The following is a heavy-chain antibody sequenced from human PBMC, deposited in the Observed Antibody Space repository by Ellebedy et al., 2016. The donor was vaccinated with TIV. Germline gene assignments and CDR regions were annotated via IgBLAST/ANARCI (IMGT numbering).Heavy chain of an antibody. CDR3: ARDMVAGDFDY. CDR1: GFTFSSYG. CDR2: IWYDGSNK. Sequence: GGSLRLSCAASGFTFSSYGMHWVRQAPGKGLEWVAVIWYDGSNKYYADSVKGRFTISRDNSKNTLYLQMNSLRAEDTAVYYCARDMVAGDFDYWGQGTLVTVSS. D-gene: IGHD6-19*01. V-gene: IGHV3-33*08. J-gene: IGHJ4*02.